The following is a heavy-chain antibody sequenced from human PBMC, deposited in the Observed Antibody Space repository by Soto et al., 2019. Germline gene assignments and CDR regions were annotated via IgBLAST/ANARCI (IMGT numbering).Heavy chain of an antibody. CDR2: IYPGDSDT. D-gene: IGHD2-8*01. J-gene: IGHJ4*02. Sequence: PGESLKISCKGSGYSFTSYLIGWVRQMPGKGLEWMGIIYPGDSDTRYSPSFQGQVTISADKSISTAYLQWSSLKASDTAMYYCAGALDCTNGVCYLSFDYWGQGTLVTVSS. V-gene: IGHV5-51*01. CDR1: GYSFTSYL. CDR3: AGALDCTNGVCYLSFDY.